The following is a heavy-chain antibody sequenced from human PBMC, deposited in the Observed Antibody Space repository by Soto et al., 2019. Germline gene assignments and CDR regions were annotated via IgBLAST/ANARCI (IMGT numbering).Heavy chain of an antibody. CDR3: ARDLHNWMGPDDAFDI. CDR2: TYYRSKWYN. V-gene: IGHV6-1*01. J-gene: IGHJ3*02. Sequence: SQTLSLTCAISGDSVSSNSAAWNWIRQSPSRGLEWLGRTYYRSKWYNDYAVSVKSRITINPDTSKNQFSLQLNSVTPEDTAVYYCARDLHNWMGPDDAFDIWGQGTMVTVSS. CDR1: GDSVSSNSAA. D-gene: IGHD1-1*01.